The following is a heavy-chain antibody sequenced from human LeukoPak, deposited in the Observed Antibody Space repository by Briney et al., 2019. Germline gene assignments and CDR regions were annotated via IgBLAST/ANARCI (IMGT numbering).Heavy chain of an antibody. D-gene: IGHD5-18*01. CDR3: ARGVQLWLPDY. J-gene: IGHJ4*02. CDR1: GGSISSYY. V-gene: IGHV4-59*01. CDR2: IYYSGST. Sequence: SETLSLTCTVSGGSISSYYWSWIRQPPGKGPEWIGYIYYSGSTNYNPSLKSRVTISVDRSKNQFSLKLSSVTAADTAVYYCARGVQLWLPDYWGQGTLVTVFS.